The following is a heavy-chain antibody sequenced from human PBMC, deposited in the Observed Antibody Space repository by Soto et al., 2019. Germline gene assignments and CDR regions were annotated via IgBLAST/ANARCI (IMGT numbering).Heavy chain of an antibody. D-gene: IGHD2-2*02. Sequence: GSLRLSCAASGLTISSYAMRWVRQAPGKGLEWVSAISGSGGSTYYADSVKGRFTISRDNSKNTLYLHMNSLRAEDTAVYYCAKSAVVPAAILYYDYYGLEVWSQGTTVTVS. CDR2: ISGSGGST. V-gene: IGHV3-23*01. CDR3: AKSAVVPAAILYYDYYGLEV. J-gene: IGHJ6*02. CDR1: GLTISSYA.